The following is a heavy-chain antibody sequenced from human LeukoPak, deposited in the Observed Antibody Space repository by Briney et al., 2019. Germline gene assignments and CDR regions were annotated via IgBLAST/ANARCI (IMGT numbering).Heavy chain of an antibody. CDR1: GFTFSSYE. CDR2: ISSSSSYI. J-gene: IGHJ6*03. D-gene: IGHD5-24*01. CDR3: AREGRWLQFYYYYYYMDV. Sequence: GGSLRLSCAASGFTFSSYEMNWVRQAPGKGLEWVSSISSSSSYIYYADSVKGRFTISRDNAKNSLYLQMNSLRAEDTAVYYCAREGRWLQFYYYYYYMDVWGKGTTVTVSS. V-gene: IGHV3-21*01.